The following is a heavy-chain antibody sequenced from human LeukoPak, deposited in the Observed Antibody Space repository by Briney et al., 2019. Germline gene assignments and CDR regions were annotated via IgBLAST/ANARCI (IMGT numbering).Heavy chain of an antibody. CDR1: GFTSTKYA. Sequence: GGSLRLSCAASGFTSTKYAMNWVRQAPGKGLEWVSVLIGSSGSTDYADSVKGRFTISRDNSKNTLYLQMNSLRAEDTAVYYCAKGSMRDAFDIRGQGTMVTVSS. J-gene: IGHJ3*02. CDR2: LIGSSGST. CDR3: AKGSMRDAFDI. D-gene: IGHD3-10*01. V-gene: IGHV3-23*01.